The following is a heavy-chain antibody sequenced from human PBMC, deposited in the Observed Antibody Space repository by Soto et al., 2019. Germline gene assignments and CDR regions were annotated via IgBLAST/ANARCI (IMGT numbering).Heavy chain of an antibody. CDR2: IIPIFGPA. J-gene: IGHJ4*02. CDR1: GGTFSSYA. Sequence: QVQLVQSGAEMKQPGSSVKVSCKASGGTFSSYAISWVRQAPGQGLEWMGGIIPIFGPATYAQKFQGRVTITADESTSTAYMELSSLRSEDTAVYDCARGYIAARQNLAYWGQGTLVTVSS. D-gene: IGHD6-6*01. CDR3: ARGYIAARQNLAY. V-gene: IGHV1-69*01.